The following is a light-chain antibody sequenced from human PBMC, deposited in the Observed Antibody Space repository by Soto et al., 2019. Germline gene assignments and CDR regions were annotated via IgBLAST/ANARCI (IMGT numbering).Light chain of an antibody. CDR1: SSDVGGYNY. CDR3: SSYAGSLEVV. J-gene: IGLJ2*01. CDR2: EVS. Sequence: QSALTQPPSASGSPGQSVTISCTGTSSDVGGYNYVSWYQQHPGKAPKLMIYEVSKRPSGVPDRFSGSKSGNTASLTVSGLQAEDEADYYCSSYAGSLEVVFGGGTKLTV. V-gene: IGLV2-8*01.